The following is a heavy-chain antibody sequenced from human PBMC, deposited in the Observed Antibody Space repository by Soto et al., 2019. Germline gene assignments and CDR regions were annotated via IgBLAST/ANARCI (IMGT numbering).Heavy chain of an antibody. CDR1: GFTFSNYL. V-gene: IGHV3-74*01. Sequence: GGSLRLSCAASGFTFSNYLTHWVRQAPGKGLVWVSRINGDGITTTYADFVKGRFTISRDNAKNTLYLQMDSLGADDTAVYYCTRGGTSPTYWGLFDYWGQGSLLTVSS. CDR2: INGDGITT. J-gene: IGHJ4*02. D-gene: IGHD7-27*01. CDR3: TRGGTSPTYWGLFDY.